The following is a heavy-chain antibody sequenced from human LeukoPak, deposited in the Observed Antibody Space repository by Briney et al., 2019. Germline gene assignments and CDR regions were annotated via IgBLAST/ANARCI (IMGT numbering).Heavy chain of an antibody. V-gene: IGHV3-23*01. CDR2: TLGSGGSS. CDR1: GFTFSTYA. CDR3: AKVGQQLVLGFGDY. J-gene: IGHJ4*02. D-gene: IGHD6-13*01. Sequence: GGSLRLSCAASGFTFSTYAMNWVRQAPGKGLEWVSTTLGSGGSSYYADSVKGRFTISRDNSKNTLYLQMNSLGAEDTAIYYCAKVGQQLVLGFGDYWGQGALVTVSS.